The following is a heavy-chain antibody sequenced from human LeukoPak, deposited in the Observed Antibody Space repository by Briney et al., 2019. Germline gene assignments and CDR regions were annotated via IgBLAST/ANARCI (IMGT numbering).Heavy chain of an antibody. D-gene: IGHD3/OR15-3a*01. J-gene: IGHJ4*02. CDR2: IDQSGTT. CDR1: GVTFSGYY. CDR3: ARVPHYYFGYGYFDT. V-gene: IGHV4-34*01. Sequence: SETLSLTCVVNGVTFSGYYWSWIRQPPGKGLEWIGEIDQSGTTNYNPSLKSRVAISIDTSKKQFSLTLTSMTAADTAGYYCARVPHYYFGYGYFDTWGQETRVTVSS.